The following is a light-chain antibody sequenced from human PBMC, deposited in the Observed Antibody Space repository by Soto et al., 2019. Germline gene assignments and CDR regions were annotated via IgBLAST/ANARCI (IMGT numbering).Light chain of an antibody. CDR1: SSDVGGYNY. J-gene: IGLJ1*01. CDR3: SLYKGSSTHV. V-gene: IGLV2-14*01. CDR2: EVS. Sequence: QSALTQPASVSGSPGQSITISCTGTSSDVGGYNYVSWYQQHPGKAPKLMIYEVSNRPSGVSNRFSGSKSGNTASLTISGLQAEDEADYYWSLYKGSSTHVLGTGTKVTVL.